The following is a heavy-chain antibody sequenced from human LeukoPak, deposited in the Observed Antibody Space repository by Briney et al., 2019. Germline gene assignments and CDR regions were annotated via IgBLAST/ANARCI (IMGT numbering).Heavy chain of an antibody. CDR3: ARSDTRIAVAGDY. CDR1: GFTFSDYY. J-gene: IGHJ4*02. CDR2: ISSSGSTI. Sequence: PGGSRRLSCAASGFTFSDYYMSWIRQAPGKGLEWVSYISSSGSTIYYADSVKGRFTISRDNAKNSLYLQMNSLRAEDTAVYYCARSDTRIAVAGDYWGQGTLVTVSS. D-gene: IGHD6-19*01. V-gene: IGHV3-11*01.